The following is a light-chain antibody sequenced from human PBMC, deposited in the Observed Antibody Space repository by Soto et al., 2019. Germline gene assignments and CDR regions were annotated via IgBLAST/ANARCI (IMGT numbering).Light chain of an antibody. V-gene: IGKV3-20*01. Sequence: IMLTQSPATLSVSPGERATLSCRASQSVSSNLAWYQHKPGQAPRLLIYGASNRATGIPDRFSGSGSGTDFTLTISRLEPEDFAVYYCQQYGSSGTFGQGTKVDIK. CDR3: QQYGSSGT. CDR1: QSVSSN. CDR2: GAS. J-gene: IGKJ1*01.